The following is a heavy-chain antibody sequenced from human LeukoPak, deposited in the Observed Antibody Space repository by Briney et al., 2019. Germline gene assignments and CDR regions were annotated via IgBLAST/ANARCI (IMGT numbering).Heavy chain of an antibody. CDR1: GFTFSSYG. J-gene: IGHJ6*03. Sequence: GGSLRLSCAASGFTFSSYGMHWVRQAPGKGLEWVAVIWYDGSNKYYADSVKGRFTISRDNSKNTLYLQMNSLRAEDTAVYYCAKDEGRTGYSSGWHWYYYYYYMDVWGKGTTVTVSS. D-gene: IGHD6-19*01. CDR3: AKDEGRTGYSSGWHWYYYYYYMDV. V-gene: IGHV3-33*06. CDR2: IWYDGSNK.